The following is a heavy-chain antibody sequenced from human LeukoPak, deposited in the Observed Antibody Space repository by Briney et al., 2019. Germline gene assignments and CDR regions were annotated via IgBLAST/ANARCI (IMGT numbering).Heavy chain of an antibody. CDR2: IYYSGST. CDR3: ARHASVDGNWPRPLDY. CDR1: GGSISSSPYY. D-gene: IGHD6-19*01. J-gene: IGHJ4*02. Sequence: PSETLSLTCTVSGGSISSSPYYWGWIRQPPGKGLEWIGNIYYSGSTYYNPSLKTRFTISVDTSKNQFSLTLTSVTAADTAVYYCARHASVDGNWPRPLDYWGQGSLVTVSS. V-gene: IGHV4-39*01.